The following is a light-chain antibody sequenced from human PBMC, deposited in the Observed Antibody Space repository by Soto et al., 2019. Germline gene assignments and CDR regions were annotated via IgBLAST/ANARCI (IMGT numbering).Light chain of an antibody. CDR2: GAS. V-gene: IGKV3-20*01. Sequence: EIVLTQSPGTLSLSPGERATLSCRASQSVSSSYLAWYQQKPGQAPRLLIYGASSRATGIPDRFSGSGSGTDLALTISRLEPEDFSVYYGQQRGTFGPGTKVEIK. CDR3: QQRGT. J-gene: IGKJ1*01. CDR1: QSVSSSY.